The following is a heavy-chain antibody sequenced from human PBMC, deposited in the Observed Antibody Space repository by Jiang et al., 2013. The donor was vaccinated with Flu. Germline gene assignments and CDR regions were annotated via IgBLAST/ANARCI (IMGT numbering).Heavy chain of an antibody. V-gene: IGHV3-23*01. Sequence: YADSVKGRFTISRDNSKNTLYLQMNSLRAEDTAVYYCAKNVNTMIVEGNWGQGTLVTVSS. D-gene: IGHD3-22*01. CDR3: AKNVNTMIVEGN. J-gene: IGHJ4*02.